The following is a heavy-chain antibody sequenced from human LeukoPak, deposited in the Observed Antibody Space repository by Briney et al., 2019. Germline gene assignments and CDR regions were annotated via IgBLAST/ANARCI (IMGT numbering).Heavy chain of an antibody. V-gene: IGHV1-69*05. Sequence: ATVKVSCKASGGTFSSYAISWVRQAPGQGLEWMGGIIPIFGTANYAQKFQGRVTITTDESTSTAYMELSSLRSEDTAVYYCARDDCSGSSCYFDYWGQGTLVTVSS. CDR3: ARDDCSGSSCYFDY. CDR1: GGTFSSYA. J-gene: IGHJ4*02. D-gene: IGHD2-15*01. CDR2: IIPIFGTA.